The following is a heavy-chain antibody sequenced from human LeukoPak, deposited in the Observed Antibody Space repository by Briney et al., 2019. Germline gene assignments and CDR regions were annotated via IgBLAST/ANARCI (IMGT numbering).Heavy chain of an antibody. J-gene: IGHJ1*01. Sequence: PGGSLRLSCAASGFIFSGFEMHWVRQAPGKGLEWVSCISTSGNTIHYADSVKGRFTISRDNARNSLYLQMNSLRAEDTAVYYCARDQGLYYYDSNGYLRWMGLNGYFQHWGQGTLVTVSS. CDR3: ARDQGLYYYDSNGYLRWMGLNGYFQH. V-gene: IGHV3-48*03. D-gene: IGHD3-22*01. CDR2: ISTSGNTI. CDR1: GFIFSGFE.